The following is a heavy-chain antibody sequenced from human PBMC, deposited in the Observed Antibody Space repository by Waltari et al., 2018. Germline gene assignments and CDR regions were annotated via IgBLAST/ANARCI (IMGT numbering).Heavy chain of an antibody. J-gene: IGHJ4*02. CDR2: ISSSSSYI. V-gene: IGHV3-21*01. CDR1: GFTFRSYS. Sequence: EVQLVESGGGLVKPGGSLRLSCAASGFTFRSYSMNWVRQAPGKGLEWVSSISSSSSYIYYADPVKGRFTISRDNAKNSLYLQMNSLRAEDTAVYYCARDHSATVTTGAYWGQGTLVTVSS. D-gene: IGHD4-17*01. CDR3: ARDHSATVTTGAY.